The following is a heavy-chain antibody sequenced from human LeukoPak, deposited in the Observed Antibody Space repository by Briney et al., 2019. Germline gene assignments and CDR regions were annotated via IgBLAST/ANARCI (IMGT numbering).Heavy chain of an antibody. CDR3: ARVKYPGSYSHYMDV. CDR1: GFTLSSYW. Sequence: PGGSLRLSCAASGFTLSSYWMSWVRQAPGKGLEWVANIKQDGSEKYYVDSVKGRFTISRDNSKNTLYLQMNSLRAEDPAVYYCARVKYPGSYSHYMDVWGKGTTVTISS. V-gene: IGHV3-7*01. D-gene: IGHD3-10*01. J-gene: IGHJ6*03. CDR2: IKQDGSEK.